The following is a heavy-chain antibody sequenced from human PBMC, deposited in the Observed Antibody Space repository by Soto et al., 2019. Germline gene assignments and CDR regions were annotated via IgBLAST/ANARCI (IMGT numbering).Heavy chain of an antibody. J-gene: IGHJ6*02. Sequence: PPETLSLTCAVYGGSFSGYYWSWIRQPPGKGLEWIGEINHSGSTNYNPSLKSRVTISVDTSKNQFSLKLSSVTAADTAVYYCARGPSYDFWSGYYTEYYYYYGMDVWGQGTTVTVSS. CDR3: ARGPSYDFWSGYYTEYYYYYGMDV. CDR2: INHSGST. CDR1: GGSFSGYY. V-gene: IGHV4-34*01. D-gene: IGHD3-3*01.